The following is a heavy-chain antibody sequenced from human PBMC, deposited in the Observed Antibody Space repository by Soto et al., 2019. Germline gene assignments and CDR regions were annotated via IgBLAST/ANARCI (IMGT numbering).Heavy chain of an antibody. Sequence: QVQLVQSGAEVKKPGASVKVSCKASGYTFTSYGISWVRQAPGQGLERMGWISAYNGNTNYAQMLQGRGTMTTDTSTSTAYMELRSLRSDDTAVYYCARGGTTVTTLQDAFDIWGQGTMVTVSS. V-gene: IGHV1-18*01. CDR2: ISAYNGNT. J-gene: IGHJ3*02. CDR3: ARGGTTVTTLQDAFDI. D-gene: IGHD4-17*01. CDR1: GYTFTSYG.